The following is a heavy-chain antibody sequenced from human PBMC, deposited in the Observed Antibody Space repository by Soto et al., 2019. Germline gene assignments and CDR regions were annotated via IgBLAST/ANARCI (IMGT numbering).Heavy chain of an antibody. Sequence: GGSLRLSCAASGFTFSSYGMHWVRQAPGKGLEWVAVIWYDGSNKYYADSVKGRFTISRDNSKNTLYLQMNSLRAEDTAVYYCARDFDVVVVAATVFDYWGQGTLVTVSS. CDR3: ARDFDVVVVAATVFDY. CDR1: GFTFSSYG. D-gene: IGHD2-15*01. V-gene: IGHV3-33*01. CDR2: IWYDGSNK. J-gene: IGHJ4*02.